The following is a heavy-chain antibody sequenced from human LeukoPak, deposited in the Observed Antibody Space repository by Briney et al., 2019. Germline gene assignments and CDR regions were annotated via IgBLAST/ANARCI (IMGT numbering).Heavy chain of an antibody. D-gene: IGHD6-13*01. J-gene: IGHJ4*02. Sequence: PSETLSLTCTVSGGSISSGGYYWSWIRQPPGKGLEWIGYIYHSGSTYYNPSLKSRVTISVDRSKNQFSLKLSSVTAADTAVYYCARGKLIAAAGQRRSELGPYFDYWGQGTLVTVSS. CDR2: IYHSGST. CDR1: GGSISSGGYY. V-gene: IGHV4-30-2*01. CDR3: ARGKLIAAAGQRRSELGPYFDY.